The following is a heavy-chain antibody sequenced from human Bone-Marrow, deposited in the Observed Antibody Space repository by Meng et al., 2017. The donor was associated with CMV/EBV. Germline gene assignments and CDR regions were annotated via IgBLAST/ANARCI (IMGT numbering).Heavy chain of an antibody. D-gene: IGHD4-23*01. Sequence: SGPTLVKPTQTLTLTCPFSGFSLSTSGMRVSWIGQTPGKALEWLALIYWNDDKRYSPSLKSRLTINKNTSKNQVVLTMTNMDPVDTATYNGAHTDPRMAVTENWFDPWGQGTLVTVSS. J-gene: IGHJ5*02. V-gene: IGHV2-5*08. CDR3: AHTDPRMAVTENWFDP. CDR2: IYWNDDK. CDR1: GFSLSTSGMR.